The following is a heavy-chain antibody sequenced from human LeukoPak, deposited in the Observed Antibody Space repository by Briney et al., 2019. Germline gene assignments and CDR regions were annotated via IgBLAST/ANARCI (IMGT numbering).Heavy chain of an antibody. CDR2: IYHGGTT. Sequence: PSQTLSLTCAVSGGSISSGDNSWSWIRQPPGKGLEWIGYIYHGGTTYYNPSLKSRVTISADRSKNQFSLKLSSVTAADSAVYYCARAPGYYGSGSPYLDYWGQGTLVTVSS. CDR1: GGSISSGDNS. D-gene: IGHD3-10*01. J-gene: IGHJ4*02. V-gene: IGHV4-30-2*01. CDR3: ARAPGYYGSGSPYLDY.